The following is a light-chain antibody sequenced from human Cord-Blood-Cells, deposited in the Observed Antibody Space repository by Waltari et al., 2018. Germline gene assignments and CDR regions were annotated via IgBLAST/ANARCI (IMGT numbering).Light chain of an antibody. V-gene: IGKV2-28*01. J-gene: IGKJ2*01. CDR2: LGS. CDR3: MQALQTPYT. Sequence: SPLSLPVTPGEPASISCRSSQSLLHSNGYNYLDWYLQKPGQSPQLLIYLGSNRASGVPDRFSGSGSGTDFTLKISRVEAEDVGVYYCMQALQTPYTFGQG. CDR1: QSLLHSNGYNY.